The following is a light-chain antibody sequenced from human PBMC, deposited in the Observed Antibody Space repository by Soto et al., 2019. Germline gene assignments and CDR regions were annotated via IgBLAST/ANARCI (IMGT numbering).Light chain of an antibody. Sequence: QSALTQPPSASGSPGQSVTISCTGTSSDVGAYNYVSWYQQLPGKAPKLIIYEVSKRPSGVPDRCSGSKSGNTASLTVSGLQAEDEADYSCTSYAVTDSFFYVFGTGTKLTVL. J-gene: IGLJ1*01. CDR1: SSDVGAYNY. CDR2: EVS. CDR3: TSYAVTDSFFYV. V-gene: IGLV2-8*01.